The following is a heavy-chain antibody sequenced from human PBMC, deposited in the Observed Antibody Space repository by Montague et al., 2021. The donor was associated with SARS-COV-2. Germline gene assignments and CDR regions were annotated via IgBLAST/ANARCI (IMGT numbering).Heavy chain of an antibody. D-gene: IGHD3-10*01. J-gene: IGHJ4*02. V-gene: IGHV6-1*01. CDR2: TYYRSKWYN. CDR1: GDSVSSNSAA. CDR3: ARGGWGAPGTGRLFDY. Sequence: CAISGDSVSSNSAAWNWIRQSPSRGLEWLGRTYYRSKWYNDYAVXVKSRMTINPDTSKNQFSLQLNSVTPEDTAVYYCARGGWGAPGTGRLFDYWGQGTLVTASS.